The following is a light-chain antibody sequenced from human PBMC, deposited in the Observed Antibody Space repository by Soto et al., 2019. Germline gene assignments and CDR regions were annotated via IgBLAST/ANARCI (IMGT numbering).Light chain of an antibody. CDR1: SSDVGGYNY. V-gene: IGLV2-14*01. CDR3: TSYTSSSVV. J-gene: IGLJ2*01. Sequence: QSVLTQPASVSGSPGQSITISCPATSSDVGGYNYVSWYQQHPGKAPKLMIYDVTYRPSGVSNRFSGSKSGNTASLTISGLQAEDEADYYCTSYTSSSVVFGGRTKLTVL. CDR2: DVT.